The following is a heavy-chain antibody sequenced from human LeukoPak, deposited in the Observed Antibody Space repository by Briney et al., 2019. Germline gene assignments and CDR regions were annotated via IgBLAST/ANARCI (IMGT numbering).Heavy chain of an antibody. V-gene: IGHV4-31*03. CDR1: GGSISSGGYY. J-gene: IGHJ3*02. Sequence: SQTLSLTCTVSGGSISSGGYYWTWMRQHPGKGLEWIGYIYYSGSAYYNPSLRSRVAISVDTSKNQFSLKLSSVTAADTAVYYCAREVTAIESFDIWGQGTMVTVSS. CDR3: AREVTAIESFDI. D-gene: IGHD2-21*02. CDR2: IYYSGSA.